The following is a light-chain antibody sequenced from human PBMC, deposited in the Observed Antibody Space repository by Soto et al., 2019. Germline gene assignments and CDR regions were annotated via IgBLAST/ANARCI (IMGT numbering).Light chain of an antibody. V-gene: IGLV2-14*03. Sequence: QSALTQPASVSGSPGQSITVSCTGISSDVGGYIYVSWYQQHPGKGPKLMIYDVTNRPSGVSDRFSGSRSGNTASLTISGLQAEDEADYYCSSSTSIGTYVFGTGTKVSVL. J-gene: IGLJ1*01. CDR1: SSDVGGYIY. CDR3: SSSTSIGTYV. CDR2: DVT.